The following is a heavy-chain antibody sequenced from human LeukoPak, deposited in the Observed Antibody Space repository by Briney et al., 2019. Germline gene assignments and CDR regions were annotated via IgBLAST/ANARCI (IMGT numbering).Heavy chain of an antibody. CDR2: IWYDGSNK. CDR3: ARDYDSRGYSPAA. Sequence: GGSLRLSCAASRFTFSSYGMHWVRQAPGKGLEWVAVIWYDGSNKYYADSVKGRFSISRDNSKNTLCLQMNSLRAEDTAMYYCARDYDSRGYSPAAWGQGTLVTVSS. CDR1: RFTFSSYG. D-gene: IGHD3-22*01. J-gene: IGHJ1*01. V-gene: IGHV3-33*01.